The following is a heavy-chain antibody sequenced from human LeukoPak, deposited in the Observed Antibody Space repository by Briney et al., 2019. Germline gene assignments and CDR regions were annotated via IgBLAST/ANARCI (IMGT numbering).Heavy chain of an antibody. CDR2: IYYSGST. V-gene: IGHV4-30-4*01. D-gene: IGHD2-15*01. J-gene: IGHJ4*02. CDR1: GGSISSGDYY. Sequence: KPSETLSLTCTVSGGSISSGDYYWSWIRQPPGEGLEWIGYIYYSGSTYYNPSLKSRVTISVDTSKNQFSLKLSSVTAADTAVYYCASLGGGLAATPLDYWGQGTLVTVSS. CDR3: ASLGGGLAATPLDY.